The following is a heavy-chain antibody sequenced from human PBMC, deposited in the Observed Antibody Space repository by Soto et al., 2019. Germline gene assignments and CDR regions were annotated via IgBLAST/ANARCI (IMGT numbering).Heavy chain of an antibody. V-gene: IGHV4-31*03. CDR1: GGSISSGGYY. Sequence: SETLSLTCTVSGGSISSGGYYWSWIRQHPGKGLEWIGYIYYSGSTYYNPSLKSRVTISVDTSKNQFSLKLSSVTAADTAVYYCARVSVCDWRFDPWGQGPLVTVPS. D-gene: IGHD2-21*01. CDR3: ARVSVCDWRFDP. J-gene: IGHJ5*02. CDR2: IYYSGST.